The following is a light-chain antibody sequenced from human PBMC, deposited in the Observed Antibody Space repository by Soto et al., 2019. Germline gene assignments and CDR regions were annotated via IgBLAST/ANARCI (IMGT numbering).Light chain of an antibody. CDR3: RQHNSYPWT. CDR2: AAS. CDR1: QRISSS. V-gene: IGKV1-5*01. Sequence: DMQMTQSPSTLAASVWDGVTSPRRDSQRISSSLAWYQQKPGKAPKRLIYAASSLQSGVPSRFSGSGSGTEFTLTISSLQPEDVATYYCRQHNSYPWTFGQGTKVDIK. J-gene: IGKJ1*01.